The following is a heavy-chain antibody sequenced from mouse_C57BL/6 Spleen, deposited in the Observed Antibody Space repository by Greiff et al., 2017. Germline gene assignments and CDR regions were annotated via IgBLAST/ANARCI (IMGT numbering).Heavy chain of an antibody. D-gene: IGHD2-4*01. CDR3: ARASYYDYDVPFAY. V-gene: IGHV5-17*01. CDR1: GFTFSDYG. CDR2: ISSGSSTI. Sequence: EVKLMESGGGLVKPGGSLKLSCAASGFTFSDYGMHWVRQAPEKGLEWVAYISSGSSTIYYADTVKGRFTISRDNAKNTLFLQMTSLRSEDTAMYYCARASYYDYDVPFAYWGQGTLVTVSA. J-gene: IGHJ3*01.